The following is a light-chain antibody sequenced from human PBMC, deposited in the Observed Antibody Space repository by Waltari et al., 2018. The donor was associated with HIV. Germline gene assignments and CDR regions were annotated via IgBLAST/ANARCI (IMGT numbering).Light chain of an antibody. CDR3: QQRSDWPPT. J-gene: IGKJ1*01. V-gene: IGKV3-11*01. Sequence: EIVLTQSPATLSLSPGERATLSCRASQSVGSYLGWYQQKPGQAPRLLIYDASNRATVIPARFSGSGSGTDFTLTISSLEPEDFAVYYCQQRSDWPPTFGKGPRWRSN. CDR2: DAS. CDR1: QSVGSY.